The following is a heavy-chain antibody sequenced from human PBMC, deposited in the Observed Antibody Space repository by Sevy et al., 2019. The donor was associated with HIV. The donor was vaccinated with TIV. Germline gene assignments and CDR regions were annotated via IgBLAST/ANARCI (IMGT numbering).Heavy chain of an antibody. CDR3: ARGGTIFGVVIPRNYFDY. V-gene: IGHV1-2*02. Sequence: ASVKVSCKASGYTFTGYYMHWVRQAPGQGLEWMGWINPNSGGTNYAQKFQGRVTMTRETSISTAYMELSRLISDDAAVYYCARGGTIFGVVIPRNYFDYWGQGTLVTVSS. J-gene: IGHJ4*02. CDR1: GYTFTGYY. D-gene: IGHD3-3*01. CDR2: INPNSGGT.